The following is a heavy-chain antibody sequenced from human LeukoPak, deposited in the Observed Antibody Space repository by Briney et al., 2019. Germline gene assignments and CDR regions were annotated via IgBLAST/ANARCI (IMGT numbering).Heavy chain of an antibody. Sequence: GESLKISCKGSGYSFTSYGNSWVRQAPGQGLEWMGWISAYNGNTNYAQKLQGRVTMTTDTSTSTAYMELRSLRSDDTAVYYCARGLDSSSWYCMDVWGQGTTVTVSS. J-gene: IGHJ6*02. CDR3: ARGLDSSSWYCMDV. CDR1: GYSFTSYG. V-gene: IGHV1-18*01. CDR2: ISAYNGNT. D-gene: IGHD6-13*01.